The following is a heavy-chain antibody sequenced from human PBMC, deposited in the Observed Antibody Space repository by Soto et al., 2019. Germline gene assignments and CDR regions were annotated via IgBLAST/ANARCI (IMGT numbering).Heavy chain of an antibody. Sequence: PSESLSLTCAIFGWSLSGYYWCWIRQPPGKGLEWIGEINHSGSTNCNPTLKSRVTVSVGASKNQFSLKLSSVTAADTAVYYCARGPPIYCSSTSCHGREYNWFVPGAQGTLVTVSS. J-gene: IGHJ5*02. V-gene: IGHV4-34*01. CDR1: GWSLSGYY. CDR2: INHSGST. D-gene: IGHD2-2*01. CDR3: ARGPPIYCSSTSCHGREYNWFVP.